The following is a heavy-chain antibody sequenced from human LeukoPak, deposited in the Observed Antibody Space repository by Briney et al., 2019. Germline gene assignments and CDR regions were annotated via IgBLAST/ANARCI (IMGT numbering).Heavy chain of an antibody. V-gene: IGHV4-59*01. Sequence: SETLSLTCTVSGGSISSYYWSWMRQPPGKGLEWIGYISYSGSTYYNPSLKSRLTISVDTSKNYFSLNLSSVTAADAAVYYCARAPFYGTNSRGAFEIWGQGTMVTVSS. J-gene: IGHJ3*02. D-gene: IGHD1-1*01. CDR3: ARAPFYGTNSRGAFEI. CDR1: GGSISSYY. CDR2: ISYSGST.